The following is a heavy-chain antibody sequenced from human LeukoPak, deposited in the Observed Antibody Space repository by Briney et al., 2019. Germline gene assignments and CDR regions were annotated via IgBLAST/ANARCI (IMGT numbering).Heavy chain of an antibody. V-gene: IGHV3-23*01. CDR1: GFTFLRHG. D-gene: IGHD6-13*01. Sequence: GGSLRLSCAASGFTFLRHGMTWFRQAPGKGLEWVSGISASGGATYYADSVKGRFTISRDNSKNTLYLQINSLRAEDTAVYYCAKDRSDSSSWYCVDVWGQGTTVTVSS. CDR3: AKDRSDSSSWYCVDV. CDR2: ISASGGAT. J-gene: IGHJ6*02.